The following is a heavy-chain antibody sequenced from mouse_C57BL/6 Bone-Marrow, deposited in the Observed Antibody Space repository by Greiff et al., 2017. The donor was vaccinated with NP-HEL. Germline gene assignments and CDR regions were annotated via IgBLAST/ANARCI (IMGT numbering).Heavy chain of an antibody. J-gene: IGHJ4*01. CDR2: IYPRSGNT. V-gene: IGHV1-81*01. CDR3: ARKTNYYGSSWGAMDY. D-gene: IGHD1-1*01. Sequence: QVQLQQSGAELARPGASVKLSCKASGYTFTSYGISWVKQRTGQGLEWIGEIYPRSGNTYYNEKFKGKATLTADKSSSTAYMELRSLTSEDSAVYFCARKTNYYGSSWGAMDYWGQGTSVTVSS. CDR1: GYTFTSYG.